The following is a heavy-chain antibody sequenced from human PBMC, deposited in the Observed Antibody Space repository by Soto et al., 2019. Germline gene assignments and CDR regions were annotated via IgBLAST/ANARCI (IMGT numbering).Heavy chain of an antibody. Sequence: PGGSLRLSCAASGFTFSSYSMNWVRQAPGKGLEWVSSISSSSSYIYYADSVKGRFTISRDNAKNSLYLQMNSLRAEDTAVYYCAREGVEYSSLSRRVDYYYYYGMDVWGQGTTVTSP. CDR1: GFTFSSYS. CDR3: AREGVEYSSLSRRVDYYYYYGMDV. D-gene: IGHD6-6*01. CDR2: ISSSSSYI. V-gene: IGHV3-21*01. J-gene: IGHJ6*02.